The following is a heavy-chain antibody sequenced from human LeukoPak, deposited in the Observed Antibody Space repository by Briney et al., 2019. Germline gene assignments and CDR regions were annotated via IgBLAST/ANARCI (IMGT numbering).Heavy chain of an antibody. CDR3: AREGRSSTSPDY. D-gene: IGHD2-2*01. V-gene: IGHV4-30-4*08. J-gene: IGHJ4*02. Sequence: NPSETLSLTCTVSGGSISSGDYYWSWIRQPPGKGLEWIGYIYYSGSTYYNPSLKSRVTISVDTSKNQFSLKLSSVTAADTPVYYCAREGRSSTSPDYWGQGTLVTVSS. CDR2: IYYSGST. CDR1: GGSISSGDYY.